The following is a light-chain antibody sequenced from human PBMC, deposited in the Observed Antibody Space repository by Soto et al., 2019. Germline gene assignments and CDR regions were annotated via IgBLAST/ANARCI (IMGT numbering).Light chain of an antibody. CDR3: GTWDSSLSSVV. V-gene: IGLV1-51*01. J-gene: IGLJ2*01. Sequence: QSVLTQPPSVSAAPGQKVTISCSGSSSNIGNNYVSWYQQLPGTAPKLLIYDNNERPSGIPDRFSGSKSGTSATLGITGLQTGDEADYYRGTWDSSLSSVVFGGGTKLTVL. CDR2: DNN. CDR1: SSNIGNNY.